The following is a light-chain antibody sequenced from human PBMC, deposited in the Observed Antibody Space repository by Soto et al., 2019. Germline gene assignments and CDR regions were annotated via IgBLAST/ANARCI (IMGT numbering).Light chain of an antibody. J-gene: IGKJ1*01. Sequence: EIVLTQSPGTLSLSPGERATLSCRASQSVSSSYLAWYQQKPGQAPRLLIYGALSRATGIPDRFSGSGSGTDFTLTISRLEPEAFAVYYCQQYGSSPWTFGQGTKVEIK. CDR2: GAL. V-gene: IGKV3-20*01. CDR3: QQYGSSPWT. CDR1: QSVSSSY.